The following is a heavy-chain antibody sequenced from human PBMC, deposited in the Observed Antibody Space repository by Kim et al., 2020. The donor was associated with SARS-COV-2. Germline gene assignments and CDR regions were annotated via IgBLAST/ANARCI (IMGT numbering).Heavy chain of an antibody. CDR3: ARVFKHCDILTGYGMDV. J-gene: IGHJ6*02. Sequence: LKSRVTISVDTSKNQFSRKLGSVTAADTAVYYCARVFKHCDILTGYGMDVWGQGTTVTVSS. D-gene: IGHD3-9*01. V-gene: IGHV4-39*07.